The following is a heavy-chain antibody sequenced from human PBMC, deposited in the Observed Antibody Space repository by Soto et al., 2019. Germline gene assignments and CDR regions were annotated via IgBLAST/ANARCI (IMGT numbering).Heavy chain of an antibody. CDR1: GDSFKAYY. J-gene: IGHJ6*03. Sequence: QVQLVQPGAGVRKPGAPVTVSCGPFGDSFKAYYLHWVRQAPGQGFGWMGWINPNGGVTKYAQKFQGWVSMTRDTFIRTVYMQLSRLRSDDTAVYHCARESGGATATLDYYYFYMDVWDTGTTVTVSS. D-gene: IGHD5-12*01. V-gene: IGHV1-2*04. CDR3: ARESGGATATLDYYYFYMDV. CDR2: INPNGGVT.